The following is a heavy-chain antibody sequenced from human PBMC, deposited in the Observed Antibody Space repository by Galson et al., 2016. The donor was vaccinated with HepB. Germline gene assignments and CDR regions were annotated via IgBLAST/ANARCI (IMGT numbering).Heavy chain of an antibody. CDR1: GFSLSSSGMC. V-gene: IGHV2-70*01. Sequence: PALVKPTQTLTLTCTFSGFSLSSSGMCVSWIRQPPGKALEWLALIDWDDDKYYSISLKTRLTISKDTSKNQVVLTMTNMDPVDTGTYFCARTVGPHSSRPGSFDYWGQGTLVTVSS. J-gene: IGHJ4*02. CDR2: IDWDDDK. CDR3: ARTVGPHSSRPGSFDY. D-gene: IGHD6-13*01.